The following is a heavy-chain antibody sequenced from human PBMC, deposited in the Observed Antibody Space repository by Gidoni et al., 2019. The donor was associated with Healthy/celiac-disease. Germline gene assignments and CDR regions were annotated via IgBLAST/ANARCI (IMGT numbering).Heavy chain of an antibody. CDR1: GFTFSSYA. J-gene: IGHJ4*02. Sequence: QVQLVESGGGVVQPGRSLRLSCAAYGFTFSSYAMHWVRQDPGKGLEWVAVISYDGSNKYYADSVKGRFTISRDNSKNTLYLQMNSLRAEDTAVYYCARVFRRRVGALDYWGQGTLVTVSS. CDR2: ISYDGSNK. CDR3: ARVFRRRVGALDY. V-gene: IGHV3-30-3*01. D-gene: IGHD1-26*01.